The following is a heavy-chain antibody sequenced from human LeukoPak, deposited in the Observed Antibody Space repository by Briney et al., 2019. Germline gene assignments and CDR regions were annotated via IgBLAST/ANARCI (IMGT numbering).Heavy chain of an antibody. CDR2: MNPNSGNT. V-gene: IGHV1-8*01. Sequence: ASVKVSCKASGYTFTSHDINWVRQATGQGLEWMGWMNPNSGNTGYAQKFQGRVTMTRNTSISTAYTELSSLRSEDTAVYYCARADTRRITTIVVVPAHDAFDIWGQGTMVTVSS. CDR1: GYTFTSHD. D-gene: IGHD3-22*01. CDR3: ARADTRRITTIVVVPAHDAFDI. J-gene: IGHJ3*02.